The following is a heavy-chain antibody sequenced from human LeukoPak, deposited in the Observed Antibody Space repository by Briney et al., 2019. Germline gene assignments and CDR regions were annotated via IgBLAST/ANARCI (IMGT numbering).Heavy chain of an antibody. CDR3: AAVSYLAFDI. V-gene: IGHV3-48*04. CDR1: GFTFSSYS. Sequence: PGGSLRLSCAASGFTFSSYSMNWVRQAPGKGLEWVSYISSSSSTIYYTDSVKGRFTISRDNAKNSAYLQINSLRVEDTAVYYCAAVSYLAFDIWGQGTMVTVSS. D-gene: IGHD2-21*01. J-gene: IGHJ3*02. CDR2: ISSSSSTI.